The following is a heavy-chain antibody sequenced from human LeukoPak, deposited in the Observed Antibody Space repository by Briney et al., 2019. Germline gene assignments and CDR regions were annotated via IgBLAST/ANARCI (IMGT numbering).Heavy chain of an antibody. CDR1: GGTFSSYA. Sequence: SVKVSCKASGGTFSSYAISWVRQAPGQGLEWMGGIIPIFGTANYAQKFQGRVTITADESTSTAYMELSSLRSEDTAVYYCARADIVVVPAAMVGAFDYWGQGTLVTVSS. CDR2: IIPIFGTA. D-gene: IGHD2-2*01. CDR3: ARADIVVVPAAMVGAFDY. V-gene: IGHV1-69*13. J-gene: IGHJ4*02.